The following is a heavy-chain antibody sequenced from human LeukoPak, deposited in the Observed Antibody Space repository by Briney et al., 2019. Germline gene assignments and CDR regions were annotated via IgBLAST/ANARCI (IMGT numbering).Heavy chain of an antibody. CDR3: ARADYDSSGYDY. CDR2: ISGSGGST. J-gene: IGHJ4*02. V-gene: IGHV3-23*01. CDR1: GFTFSSYA. D-gene: IGHD3-22*01. Sequence: GGSLRLSCAASGFTFSSYAMSWVRQAPGKGLEWVSGISGSGGSTYYADSVKGRFTISRDNSKNTLYLQMNSLRAEDTAVYYCARADYDSSGYDYWGQGTLVTVSS.